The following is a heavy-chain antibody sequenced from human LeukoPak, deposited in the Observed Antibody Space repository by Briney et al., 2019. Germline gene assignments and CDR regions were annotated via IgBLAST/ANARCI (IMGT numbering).Heavy chain of an antibody. Sequence: PGGSLRLSCAASGFTFSSYWMHWVRQAPGKGLVWVSRINSDGSSTSYADSVKGRFTISRHNAKNTLYLQMNTLRAEDTAVYYCARDLFGSSWYPYYYYYGMDVWGQGTTVTVSS. CDR2: INSDGSST. V-gene: IGHV3-74*01. D-gene: IGHD6-13*01. CDR1: GFTFSSYW. J-gene: IGHJ6*02. CDR3: ARDLFGSSWYPYYYYYGMDV.